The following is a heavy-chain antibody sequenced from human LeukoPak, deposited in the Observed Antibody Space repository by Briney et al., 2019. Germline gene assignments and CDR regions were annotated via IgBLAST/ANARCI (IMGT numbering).Heavy chain of an antibody. CDR3: ARDPTYGIDAVDI. D-gene: IGHD4-17*01. V-gene: IGHV3-7*01. J-gene: IGHJ3*02. CDR1: GFTFSSYW. Sequence: GGSLSLSCAASGFTFSSYWMSWLRQAPGKGLEWVANIKQDESEKYYVDSVKGRFTISRDNAKNSLYLQMNRLRAEYTAVYYCARDPTYGIDAVDIWGEGTMVTVSS. CDR2: IKQDESEK.